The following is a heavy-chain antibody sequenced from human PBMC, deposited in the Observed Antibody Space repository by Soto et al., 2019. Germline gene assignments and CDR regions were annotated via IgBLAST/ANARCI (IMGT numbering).Heavy chain of an antibody. CDR1: SGSISSSNW. Sequence: QVQLQESGPGLVKPSGTLSLTCAVSSGSISSSNWWSWVRQPPGKGLEWIGEIYHSGSTNYNPSLKSRVTISVDKSKNQFSLKLSSVTAADTAVYYCARTMVRGVPYYYYYMDVWGKGTTVTVSS. J-gene: IGHJ6*03. CDR2: IYHSGST. CDR3: ARTMVRGVPYYYYYMDV. V-gene: IGHV4-4*02. D-gene: IGHD3-10*01.